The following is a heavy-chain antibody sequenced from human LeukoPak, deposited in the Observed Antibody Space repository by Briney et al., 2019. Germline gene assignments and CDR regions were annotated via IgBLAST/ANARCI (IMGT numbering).Heavy chain of an antibody. Sequence: SETLSLTCAVYGGSFSGYYWSWIRQPPGKGLEWIGEINHSGSTNYNPSLKSRVTISVDTSKNQSSLKLSSVTAADTAVYYCARFRRGDIVVVPAAPYYYYYMDVWGKGTTVTVSS. CDR2: INHSGST. D-gene: IGHD2-2*01. V-gene: IGHV4-34*01. CDR3: ARFRRGDIVVVPAAPYYYYYMDV. CDR1: GGSFSGYY. J-gene: IGHJ6*03.